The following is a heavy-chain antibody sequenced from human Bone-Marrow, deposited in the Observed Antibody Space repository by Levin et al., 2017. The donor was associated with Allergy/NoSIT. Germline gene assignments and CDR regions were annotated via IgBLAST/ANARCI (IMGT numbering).Heavy chain of an antibody. J-gene: IGHJ3*02. CDR2: LSHSGST. D-gene: IGHD1-1*01. CDR3: ARGRRYMPTDAYEI. Sequence: SQTLSLTCAVSGYSITRGYYWTWLRQTPEKGLEWIGSLSHSGSTFYNPSLKSRVTISVDTSKNQFSLTLSSVTAADTAVFYCARGRRYMPTDAYEIWGQGTWVTVSS. V-gene: IGHV4-38-2*01. CDR1: GYSITRGYY.